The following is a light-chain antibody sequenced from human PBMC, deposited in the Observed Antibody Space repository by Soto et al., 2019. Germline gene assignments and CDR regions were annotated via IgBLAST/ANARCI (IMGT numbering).Light chain of an antibody. CDR3: SSFAGSNNFPYV. J-gene: IGLJ1*01. CDR2: EIN. CDR1: SSDVGAYDY. Sequence: QSALTQPPSASVSPGQSVTISCTGTSSDVGAYDYVSWYQQHPGKAPKLMIYEINKRPSGVPDRFSGSKSGNTASLTVSGLQAEDEADYYCSSFAGSNNFPYVFGTGTKV. V-gene: IGLV2-8*01.